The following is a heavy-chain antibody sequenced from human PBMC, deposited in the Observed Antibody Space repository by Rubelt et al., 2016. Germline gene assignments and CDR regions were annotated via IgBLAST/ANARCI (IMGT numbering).Heavy chain of an antibody. CDR3: ARSGVVSYPYYFDY. CDR1: GFTFSSYA. V-gene: IGHV3-74*01. D-gene: IGHD2-15*01. J-gene: IGHJ4*02. CDR2: INSDGSST. Sequence: GGSLRLSCAASGFTFSSYAMSWVRQAPGKGLEWVSRINSDGSSTSYADSVKGRFTISRDNAKNTLYLQMNSLRAEDTAVYYCARSGVVSYPYYFDYWGQGTLVTVSS.